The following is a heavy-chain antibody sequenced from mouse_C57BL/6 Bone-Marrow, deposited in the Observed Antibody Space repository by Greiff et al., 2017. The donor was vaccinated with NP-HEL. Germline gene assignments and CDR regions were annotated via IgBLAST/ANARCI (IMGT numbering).Heavy chain of an antibody. V-gene: IGHV1-69*01. J-gene: IGHJ2*01. CDR3: ARGPPGPYFDD. CDR1: GYTFTSYW. Sequence: QVQLQQPGAELVMPGASVKLSCKASGYTFTSYWMHWVKQRPGQGLEWIGEIDPSDSYTNYNQKFKGKSTLTVEKSSSTAYMQLSSLTSEDSAVYYCARGPPGPYFDDWGQGTTLTVSS. CDR2: IDPSDSYT. D-gene: IGHD3-3*01.